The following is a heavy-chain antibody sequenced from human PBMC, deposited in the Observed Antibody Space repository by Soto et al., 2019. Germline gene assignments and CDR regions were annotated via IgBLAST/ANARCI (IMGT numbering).Heavy chain of an antibody. J-gene: IGHJ5*02. CDR2: IKSKTDGGTT. Sequence: GSLRLSCAASGFTFSNAWMNWVRQAPGKGLEWVGRIKSKTDGGTTDYAAPVKGRFTISRDDSKNTLYLQMNSLKTEDTAVYYCPLEYYDFWSGYFANHWGQGTLVTVSS. CDR1: GFTFSNAW. CDR3: PLEYYDFWSGYFANH. V-gene: IGHV3-15*07. D-gene: IGHD3-3*01.